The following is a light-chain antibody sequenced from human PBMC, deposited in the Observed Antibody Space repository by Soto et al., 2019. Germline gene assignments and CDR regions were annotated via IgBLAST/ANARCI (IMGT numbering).Light chain of an antibody. J-gene: IGKJ4*01. CDR2: GAS. Sequence: EIALRQCPGALSLPPRERATLSCGASQSVSSSYLAWYQQKPGQAPRLLIYGASSRATGIPDRFSGSGSGTDFTLTISSLQSEDFAVYYCQQYNNWPPVTCGGGTKVDIK. CDR3: QQYNNWPPVT. CDR1: QSVSSSY. V-gene: IGKV3-20*01.